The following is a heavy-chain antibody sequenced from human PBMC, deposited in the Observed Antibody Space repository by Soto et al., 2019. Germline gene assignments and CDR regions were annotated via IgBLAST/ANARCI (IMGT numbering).Heavy chain of an antibody. CDR1: GYTFTSYA. CDR2: INAGNGNT. V-gene: IGHV1-3*05. D-gene: IGHD2-21*02. Sequence: QVQLVQSGAEEKKPGASVKVSCKASGYTFTSYAMHWVRQAPGQRLEWMGWINAGNGNTKYSQKFQGRVTMTRDTSASTAYMELSSLRSEDTAVYYCARSIVGVTALDYWGQGTLVTVSS. J-gene: IGHJ4*02. CDR3: ARSIVGVTALDY.